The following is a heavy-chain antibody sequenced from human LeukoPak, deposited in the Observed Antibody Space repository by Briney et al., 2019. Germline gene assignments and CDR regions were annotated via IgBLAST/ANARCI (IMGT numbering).Heavy chain of an antibody. Sequence: GGSLRLSCAASGFTFSSYAMSWVRQAPGKGLECISGFSGRGGSTYDADSVKGRFTISRDNSKNTLYLQMNSLRAEDTAVYYCAKEGYYYYGSGRYLDYWGQGTLVTVSS. V-gene: IGHV3-23*01. J-gene: IGHJ4*02. CDR1: GFTFSSYA. D-gene: IGHD3-10*01. CDR3: AKEGYYYYGSGRYLDY. CDR2: FSGRGGST.